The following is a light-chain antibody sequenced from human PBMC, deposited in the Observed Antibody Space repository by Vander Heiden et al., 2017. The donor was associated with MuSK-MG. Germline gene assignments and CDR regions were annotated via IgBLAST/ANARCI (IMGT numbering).Light chain of an antibody. CDR3: QQRSNFLT. CDR1: QSVSSY. J-gene: IGKJ4*01. Sequence: EIVFTQSPATLSLSPGERATLSCRASQSVSSYLAWYQQKPGQAPRLLIYDASNRATGIPARFSGSGSGTDFTLTISSLEPEDFAVYYCQQRSNFLTFGGGTKVXIK. V-gene: IGKV3-11*01. CDR2: DAS.